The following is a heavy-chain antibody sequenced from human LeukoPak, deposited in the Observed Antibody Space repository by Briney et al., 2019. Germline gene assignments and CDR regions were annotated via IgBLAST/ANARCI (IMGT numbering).Heavy chain of an antibody. V-gene: IGHV4-30-2*01. CDR1: GGSISSGGYS. CDR2: IYHSGST. D-gene: IGHD3-22*01. J-gene: IGHJ4*02. Sequence: PSETLSLTCAVSGGSISSGGYSWSWIRQPPGKGLEWIGYIYHSGSTYYNPSLKSRVTISVDRSKNQFSLKQSSVTAADTAVYYCARVVDSSGYYYDYWGQGTLVTVSS. CDR3: ARVVDSSGYYYDY.